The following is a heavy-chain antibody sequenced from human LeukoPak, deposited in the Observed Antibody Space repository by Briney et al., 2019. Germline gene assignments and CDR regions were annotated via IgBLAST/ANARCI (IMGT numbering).Heavy chain of an antibody. Sequence: GGSLRLSCAASVFTFSNAYMNWVRQAPWKGREWVGRIKPKTDGETTEYAAPVKGRFSISRDDSKNMLYLQMNSLKTEDTAVYYCITPLPYSAQGGQGTLVTVSS. D-gene: IGHD2-21*01. V-gene: IGHV3-15*07. CDR2: IKPKTDGETT. CDR1: VFTFSNAY. J-gene: IGHJ4*02. CDR3: ITPLPYSAQ.